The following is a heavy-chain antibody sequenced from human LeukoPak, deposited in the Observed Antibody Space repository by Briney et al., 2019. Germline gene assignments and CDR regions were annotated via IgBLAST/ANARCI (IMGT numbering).Heavy chain of an antibody. CDR1: GFTFSSYE. V-gene: IGHV3-48*03. D-gene: IGHD3-10*02. CDR3: AELGITMIGGV. CDR2: ISSSGSTI. J-gene: IGHJ6*04. Sequence: GGSLRLSCAASGFTFSSYEMNWVRQAPGKGLEWVSYISSSGSTIYYADTVKGRFTISRDNAKNSLYLQMNSLRAEDTAVYYCAELGITMIGGVWGKGTTVTISS.